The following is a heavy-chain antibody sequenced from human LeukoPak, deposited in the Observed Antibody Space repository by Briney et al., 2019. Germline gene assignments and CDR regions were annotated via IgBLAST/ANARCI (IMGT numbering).Heavy chain of an antibody. CDR3: ARIGATVPYFDY. V-gene: IGHV4-39*07. CDR2: INHSGST. D-gene: IGHD4-11*01. J-gene: IGHJ4*02. Sequence: SETLSLTCTVSGGSISSGGYYWSWIRQPPGKGLEWIGEINHSGSTNYNPSLKSRVTISVDTSKNQFSLKLSSVTAADTAVYYCARIGATVPYFDYWGQGTLVTVSS. CDR1: GGSISSGGYY.